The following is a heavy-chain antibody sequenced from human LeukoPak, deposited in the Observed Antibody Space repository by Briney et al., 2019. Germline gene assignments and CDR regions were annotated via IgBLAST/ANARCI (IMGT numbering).Heavy chain of an antibody. Sequence: GGSLRLSCAASGFTFYDYGMSWVRQAPGKGLEWVSGINWNGGSIGYADSVKGRFTISRDNANNFLYLQMNSLRAEDTAVYYFATETNGRHYDYWGQGTLLTVSS. V-gene: IGHV3-20*04. J-gene: IGHJ4*02. D-gene: IGHD1-14*01. CDR3: ATETNGRHYDY. CDR1: GFTFYDYG. CDR2: INWNGGSI.